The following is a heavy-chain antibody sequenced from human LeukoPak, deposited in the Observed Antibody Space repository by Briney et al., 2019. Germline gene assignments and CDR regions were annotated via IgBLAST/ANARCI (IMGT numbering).Heavy chain of an antibody. D-gene: IGHD2-21*02. CDR1: GGTFSSYA. CDR2: INPKNGGT. J-gene: IGHJ5*02. CDR3: ATKKTPLYCGGDCYSGLGWFDP. Sequence: ASVKVSCKASGGTFSSYAISWVRQAPGQGLEWMGWINPKNGGTRLAQRLQGRVTMTRDTSTGTVYMELSSLRSDDTAVYYCATKKTPLYCGGDCYSGLGWFDPWGQGTLITVSS. V-gene: IGHV1-2*02.